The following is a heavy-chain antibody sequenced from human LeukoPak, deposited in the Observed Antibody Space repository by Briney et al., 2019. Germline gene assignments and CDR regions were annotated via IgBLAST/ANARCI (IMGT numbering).Heavy chain of an antibody. D-gene: IGHD3-10*01. Sequence: SETLSLTCTVSGGSISSDTYYWSWVRQPPGKGLEWIGEINHSGSTNYNPSLKSRVTISVDTSKNHFSLKLSSVTAADTAVYYCARRVRGVNDAFDIWGQGTMVTVSS. CDR1: GGSISSDTYY. CDR3: ARRVRGVNDAFDI. CDR2: INHSGST. V-gene: IGHV4-39*02. J-gene: IGHJ3*02.